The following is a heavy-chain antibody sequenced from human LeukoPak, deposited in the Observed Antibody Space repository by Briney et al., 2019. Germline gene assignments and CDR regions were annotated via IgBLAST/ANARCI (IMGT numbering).Heavy chain of an antibody. D-gene: IGHD3-22*01. CDR2: ISSSGSYI. Sequence: PGGSLRLSCAASGFTFSSYYMNWVRQAPGKGLEWVSSISSSGSYIYYADSVKGRFTISRDNAKNSLYLQMNSLRAEDTAVYCCATDHGPGNYYDNSGYYNYWGQGTLVTVSS. CDR3: ATDHGPGNYYDNSGYYNY. J-gene: IGHJ4*02. CDR1: GFTFSSYY. V-gene: IGHV3-21*01.